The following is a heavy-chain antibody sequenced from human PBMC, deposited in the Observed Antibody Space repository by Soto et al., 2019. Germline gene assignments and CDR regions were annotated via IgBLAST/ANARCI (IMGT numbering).Heavy chain of an antibody. Sequence: QVQLVESGGGVVQPGRSLRLSCAASGFTFSSYGMHWVRQAPGKGLEWVAVIWCDGSNKYYADTVKGRFTISRDNSNNTLYLQMNSLRAEDTAVYYCARDLLGREYDSSGYPDYYCYGMDVWGQGPTVTVSS. CDR3: ARDLLGREYDSSGYPDYYCYGMDV. CDR1: GFTFSSYG. CDR2: IWCDGSNK. J-gene: IGHJ6*02. D-gene: IGHD3-22*01. V-gene: IGHV3-33*01.